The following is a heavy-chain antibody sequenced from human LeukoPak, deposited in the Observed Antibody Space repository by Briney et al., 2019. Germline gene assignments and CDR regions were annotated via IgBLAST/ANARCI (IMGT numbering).Heavy chain of an antibody. CDR2: ISSDGYHK. CDR1: GFTFSSYG. CDR3: AVQSGSYRGLFEY. V-gene: IGHV3-30*19. J-gene: IGHJ4*02. D-gene: IGHD1-26*01. Sequence: GGSLRLSCAASGFTFSSYGMHWVRQAPGKGLEWVTVISSDGYHKYYADSVQGRFTISRDNSKNTLYVQMNSLRVEDTAAYYCAVQSGSYRGLFEYWGQGTLVTVSS.